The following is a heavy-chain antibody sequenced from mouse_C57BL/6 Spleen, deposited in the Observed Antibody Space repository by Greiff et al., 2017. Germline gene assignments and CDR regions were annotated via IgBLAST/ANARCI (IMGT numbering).Heavy chain of an antibody. J-gene: IGHJ2*01. CDR1: GYTFTSYW. CDR3: AGLITTVDY. V-gene: IGHV1-59*01. CDR2: IDPSDSYT. D-gene: IGHD1-1*01. Sequence: VKLQQPGAELVRPGTSVKLSCKASGYTFTSYWMHWVKQRPGQGLEWIGVIDPSDSYTNYNQKFKGKATLTVDTSSSTAYMQLSSLTSEDSAVYYCAGLITTVDYWGQGTTLTVSS.